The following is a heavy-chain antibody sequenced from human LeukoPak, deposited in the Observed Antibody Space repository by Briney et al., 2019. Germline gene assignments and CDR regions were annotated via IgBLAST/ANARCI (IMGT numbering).Heavy chain of an antibody. CDR3: ARGTPSSSGWLYYGMDV. Sequence: GGSLRLSCAASGFTFSTYVMSWVRQAPGKGLEWVSSIGGSGGNTYYADSVKGRFTISRDNSKNTLYLQMNSLRAEDTAVYYCARGTPSSSGWLYYGMDVWGQGTTVTVSS. V-gene: IGHV3-23*01. CDR2: IGGSGGNT. J-gene: IGHJ6*02. D-gene: IGHD6-19*01. CDR1: GFTFSTYV.